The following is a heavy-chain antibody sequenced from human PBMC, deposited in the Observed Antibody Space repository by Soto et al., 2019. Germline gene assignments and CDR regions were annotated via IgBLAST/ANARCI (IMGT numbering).Heavy chain of an antibody. Sequence: AGGSLRLSCAASGFTVTNNYMAWVRQAPGKGLEWVADISYDGSNKYYADSVRGRFTISRDNSKNTLYLQMNSLRADDTAVYYCARVERGSYPDQWGLGTLVTVS. CDR3: ARVERGSYPDQ. V-gene: IGHV3-30-3*01. D-gene: IGHD1-26*01. CDR2: ISYDGSNK. CDR1: GFTVTNNY. J-gene: IGHJ4*02.